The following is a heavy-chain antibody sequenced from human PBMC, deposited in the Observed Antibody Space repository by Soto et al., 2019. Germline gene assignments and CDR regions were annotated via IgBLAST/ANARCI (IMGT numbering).Heavy chain of an antibody. CDR3: AHPRGYGVFDAYDI. J-gene: IGHJ3*02. V-gene: IGHV3-23*01. Sequence: GGSLRLSCAASGFTFSTYAMSWVRQAPGKGLEWASAISAGGGSTYYADSVKGRFTISRDNFINTLYLQMNSLRTEDTAVYYCAHPRGYGVFDAYDIWGQGAMGTVSS. D-gene: IGHD4-17*01. CDR2: ISAGGGST. CDR1: GFTFSTYA.